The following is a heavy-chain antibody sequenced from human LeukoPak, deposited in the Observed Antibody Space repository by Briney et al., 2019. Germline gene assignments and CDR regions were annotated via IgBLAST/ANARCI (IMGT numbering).Heavy chain of an antibody. V-gene: IGHV1-2*02. J-gene: IGHJ6*03. CDR1: GYTFTGYY. CDR2: INPNSGGT. CDR3: ARGPDYYDIRGYYYYMDV. Sequence: GASVKVSCKASGYTFTGYYMHWVRQAPGQGLEWMGWINPNSGGTNYAQKLQGRVTMTTDTSTSTAYMELRSLRSDDTAVYYCARGPDYYDIRGYYYYMDVWGKGTTVTVSS. D-gene: IGHD3-22*01.